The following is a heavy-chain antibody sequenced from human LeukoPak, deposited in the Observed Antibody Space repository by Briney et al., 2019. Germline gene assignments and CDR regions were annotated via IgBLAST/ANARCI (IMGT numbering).Heavy chain of an antibody. CDR2: ISYDGSNK. D-gene: IGHD1-20*01. J-gene: IGHJ5*02. V-gene: IGHV3-30-3*01. Sequence: GGSLRLSCAASGFTFSSYAMHWVRQAPGKGLEWVAVISYDGSNKYYADSVKGRFTISRDNSKNTLYLQMNSLRAEDTAVYYCARVPYNWNVNWFDPWGQGTLVTVSS. CDR3: ARVPYNWNVNWFDP. CDR1: GFTFSSYA.